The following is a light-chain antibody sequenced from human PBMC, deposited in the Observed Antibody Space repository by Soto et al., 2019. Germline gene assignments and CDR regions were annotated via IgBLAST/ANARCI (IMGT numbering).Light chain of an antibody. CDR1: QSISSD. CDR2: TAS. CDR3: LQSYSTPWT. J-gene: IGKJ1*01. V-gene: IGKV1-39*01. Sequence: DIQMTQSPSSLSASVGDRVTITCRASQSISSDFNWYQQKSGKAPKLLISTASTLQSGVPSRFSGSGSGTDFTLTITSLQPEDFATYYCLQSYSTPWTFGQGTKVEIK.